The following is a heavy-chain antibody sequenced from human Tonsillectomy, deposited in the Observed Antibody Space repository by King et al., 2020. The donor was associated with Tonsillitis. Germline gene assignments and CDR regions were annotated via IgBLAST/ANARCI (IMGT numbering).Heavy chain of an antibody. CDR3: AREYYGSGWGYYFDY. Sequence: VQLVESGGGLVQPGGSLRLSCAASGFTFSSYWMHWVRQAPGKGLVWVSRINSDGSRTNYADSVKGRFTISREKAKNTLYLQMNSLRAEDTAVYYCAREYYGSGWGYYFDYWGQGTLVTVSS. CDR2: INSDGSRT. CDR1: GFTFSSYW. J-gene: IGHJ4*02. D-gene: IGHD3-10*01. V-gene: IGHV3-74*01.